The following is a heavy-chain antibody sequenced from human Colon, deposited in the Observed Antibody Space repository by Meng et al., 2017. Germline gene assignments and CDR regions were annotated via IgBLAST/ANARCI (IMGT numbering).Heavy chain of an antibody. J-gene: IGHJ4*02. CDR1: GFIFSNYW. CDR2: IKDDASEQ. CDR3: ARRSDESGRRTIFDY. V-gene: IGHV3-7*01. Sequence: GGSLRLSCGGSGFIFSNYWVSWVRQAPGKGPEWVANIKDDASEQYYVDSVKGRFTISRNNAQNSVFLQMNSLRAEDTAVYYCARRSDESGRRTIFDYWGQGKLVTVSS. D-gene: IGHD3-16*01.